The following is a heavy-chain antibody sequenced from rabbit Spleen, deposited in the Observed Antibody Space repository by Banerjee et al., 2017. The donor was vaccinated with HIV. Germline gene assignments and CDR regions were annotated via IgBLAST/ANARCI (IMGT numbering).Heavy chain of an antibody. Sequence: QSLEESGGDLVKPGASLTLTCTASGFSFSGYSYMCWVRQAPGKGLEWIACSYAGSSGSTYSAIWAKGRFTISKTSSTTVTLQMTSLTAADTATYFCARDTGTSFSTYGMDLWGPGTLVTVS. V-gene: IGHV1S40*01. CDR3: ARDTGTSFSTYGMDL. CDR1: GFSFSGYSY. D-gene: IGHD7-1*01. CDR2: SYAGSSGST. J-gene: IGHJ6*01.